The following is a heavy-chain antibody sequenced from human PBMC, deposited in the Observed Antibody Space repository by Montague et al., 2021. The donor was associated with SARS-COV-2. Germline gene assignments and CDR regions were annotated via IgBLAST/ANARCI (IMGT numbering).Heavy chain of an antibody. CDR3: VTIHGDYVVAFDI. Sequence: SRRLSLSASGFDFSDHWVHWVRQAPHQGLVWVARISGDGSGKNHADSVKGRFSISRDNGTVFLEMNNLRVEDTAVYFCVTIHGDYVVAFDIWGHGTMVTVSP. CDR2: ISGDGSGK. CDR1: GFDFSDHW. J-gene: IGHJ3*02. D-gene: IGHD4-17*01. V-gene: IGHV3-74*01.